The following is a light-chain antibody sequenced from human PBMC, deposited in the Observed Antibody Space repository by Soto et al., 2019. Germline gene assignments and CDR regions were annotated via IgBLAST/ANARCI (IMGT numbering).Light chain of an antibody. CDR1: QSISSW. J-gene: IGKJ5*01. CDR2: DAS. Sequence: DIQMTQSPSTLSASVGDRVTITCRASQSISSWLAWYQQKPGKAPKLLIYDASSLESGVPSRFSGSGSGTEFTLTISSLQPEDFATYYCQQANSFPFTFGQGTRLEIK. CDR3: QQANSFPFT. V-gene: IGKV1-5*01.